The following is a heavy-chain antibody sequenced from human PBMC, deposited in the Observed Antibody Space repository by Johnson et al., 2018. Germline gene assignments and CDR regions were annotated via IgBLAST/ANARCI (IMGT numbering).Heavy chain of an antibody. CDR3: ARDGETSMFTAFNI. CDR1: GNRFTSYY. CDR2: INPSGGST. V-gene: IGHV1-46*01. J-gene: IGHJ6*02. D-gene: IGHD3-10*02. Sequence: VQLVESGTEVKRPGASVKLSCKASGNRFTSYYMHWVRQAPGQGLEWLGLINPSGGSTSYAQKFQGRVTMTRDRSTSTVYMEVRSLRAEDTAMYYCARDGETSMFTAFNIWGQGTTVIVSS.